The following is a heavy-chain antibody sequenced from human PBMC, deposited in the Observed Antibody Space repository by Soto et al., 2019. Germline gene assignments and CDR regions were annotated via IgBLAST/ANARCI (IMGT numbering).Heavy chain of an antibody. Sequence: QVHLVESGGGVVQPGRSLRLSCAASGFIFSAYGMHWVRQAPGKGLEWVAFISDDGSNQQYVDSVKGRFTISRDKPKEMLYLQMNSLTAEDTAVFYCAKDLSSPTYGLEDWGQGTTVTVSS. CDR3: AKDLSSPTYGLED. CDR1: GFIFSAYG. CDR2: ISDDGSNQ. V-gene: IGHV3-30*18. D-gene: IGHD2-15*01. J-gene: IGHJ6*02.